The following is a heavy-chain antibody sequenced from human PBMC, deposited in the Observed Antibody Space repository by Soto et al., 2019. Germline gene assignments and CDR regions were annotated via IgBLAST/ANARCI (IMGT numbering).Heavy chain of an antibody. CDR1: GGTFSSYA. J-gene: IGHJ5*02. V-gene: IGHV1-69*13. D-gene: IGHD3-22*01. Sequence: GASVKVSCKASGGTFSSYAISWVRQAPGQGLEWMGGIIPIFGTANYAQKFQGRVTITADESTSTAYMELSSLRSEDTAVYYCARVVVIKSGWFDPSGQGTLVTVSS. CDR2: IIPIFGTA. CDR3: ARVVVIKSGWFDP.